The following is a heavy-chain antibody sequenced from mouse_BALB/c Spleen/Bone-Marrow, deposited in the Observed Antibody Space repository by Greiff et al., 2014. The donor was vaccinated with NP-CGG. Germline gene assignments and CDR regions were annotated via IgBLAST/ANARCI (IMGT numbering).Heavy chain of an antibody. CDR3: AREDSYSWFAY. Sequence: VQLQQSGAELARPGASVKSSCKASGHTFTSYWMQWVKQRPGQGLEWIGAIYPGDGDTRYTQKFKGKATLTADKSSSTAYMQLSSLASEDSAVYYCAREDSYSWFAYWGQGTLVTVSA. CDR1: GHTFTSYW. J-gene: IGHJ3*01. V-gene: IGHV1-87*01. CDR2: IYPGDGDT. D-gene: IGHD1-1*01.